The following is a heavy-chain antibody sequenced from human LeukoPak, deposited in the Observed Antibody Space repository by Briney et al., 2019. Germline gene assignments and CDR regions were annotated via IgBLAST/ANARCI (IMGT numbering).Heavy chain of an antibody. Sequence: PSETLSLTCTVSGGSIGGDYWTWIRQPPGKGLQYIGYIYHTGATNYNPSLKSRVTMSVDTSKNQFSLKLNSVTAADTAVYFCAKYGKSGWSIDNWGQGTLVTVSS. CDR2: IYHTGAT. V-gene: IGHV4-59*08. CDR3: AKYGKSGWSIDN. J-gene: IGHJ4*02. CDR1: GGSIGGDY. D-gene: IGHD6-19*01.